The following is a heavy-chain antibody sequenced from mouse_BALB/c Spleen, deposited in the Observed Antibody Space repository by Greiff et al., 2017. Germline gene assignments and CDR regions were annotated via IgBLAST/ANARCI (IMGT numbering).Heavy chain of an antibody. Sequence: EVQRVESGGGLVQPGGSRKLSCAASGFTFSSFGMHWVRQAPEKGLEWVAYISSGSSTIYYEDTVKGRFTITRDNPKNTLFLQMTSLRAEDTAMYYCARSPYGSFDYWGQGTTLTVSS. V-gene: IGHV5-17*02. J-gene: IGHJ2*01. CDR1: GFTFSSFG. CDR2: ISSGSSTI. CDR3: ARSPYGSFDY. D-gene: IGHD1-1*02.